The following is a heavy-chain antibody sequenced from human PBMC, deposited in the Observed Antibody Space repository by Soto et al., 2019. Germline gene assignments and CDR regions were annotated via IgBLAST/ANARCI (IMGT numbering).Heavy chain of an antibody. J-gene: IGHJ4*02. Sequence: QVQLVESGGGVVQPGRSLRLSCAASGFTFSSYGMHWVRQAPGKGLEWVAVISYDGSNKYYADSVKGRFTISRDNSKNTLYLQMNSLRAEDTAVYYCAKVWDYGDYLDYWGQGTLVTVSS. D-gene: IGHD4-17*01. V-gene: IGHV3-30*18. CDR2: ISYDGSNK. CDR3: AKVWDYGDYLDY. CDR1: GFTFSSYG.